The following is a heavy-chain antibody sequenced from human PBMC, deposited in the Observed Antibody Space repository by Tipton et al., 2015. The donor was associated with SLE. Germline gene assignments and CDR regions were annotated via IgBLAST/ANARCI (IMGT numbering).Heavy chain of an antibody. CDR1: GVSISRGSYF. Sequence: TLSLTCSVSGVSISRGSYFWTWIRQPAGKGLEWVGHIFSTGITDYNPSLKSRVSISADTSKNQFSLNLDSMTAADTAVYYCARDSHTDYGDFYVDSWGRGTLVTVSS. CDR2: IFSTGIT. V-gene: IGHV4-61*09. D-gene: IGHD4-17*01. CDR3: ARDSHTDYGDFYVDS. J-gene: IGHJ4*02.